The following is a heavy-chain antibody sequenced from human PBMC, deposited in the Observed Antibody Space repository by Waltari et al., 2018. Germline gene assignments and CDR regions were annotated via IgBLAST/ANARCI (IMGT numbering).Heavy chain of an antibody. CDR1: GGSFSGYY. J-gene: IGHJ4*02. D-gene: IGHD6-19*01. Sequence: QVQLQQWGAGLLKPSETLSLTCAVYGGSFSGYYWSWIRQPPGKGLEWIGEINQSGSTNYNPSLKSRVTISVDTSKNQFSLKLSSVTAADTAVYYCARDTNSSGFYWGQGTLVTVSS. V-gene: IGHV4-34*01. CDR2: INQSGST. CDR3: ARDTNSSGFY.